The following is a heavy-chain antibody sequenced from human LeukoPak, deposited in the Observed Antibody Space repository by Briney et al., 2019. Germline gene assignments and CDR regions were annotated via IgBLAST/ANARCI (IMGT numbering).Heavy chain of an antibody. CDR1: GFTFSSYS. Sequence: GGSLRLSCAASGFTFSSYSMNWVRQPPGKGLEWVSSISSSSSYIYYADSVKGRFTISRDNTKNSLYLQMNSLRAEDTAVYYCARDVSGLSSGSYYYFEYWGQGTLVTGSS. J-gene: IGHJ4*02. D-gene: IGHD1-26*01. CDR3: ARDVSGLSSGSYYYFEY. V-gene: IGHV3-21*01. CDR2: ISSSSSYI.